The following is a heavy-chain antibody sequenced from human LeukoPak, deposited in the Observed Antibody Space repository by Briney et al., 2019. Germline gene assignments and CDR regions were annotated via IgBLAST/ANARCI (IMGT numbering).Heavy chain of an antibody. D-gene: IGHD2-21*02. CDR3: ARKGLPDY. J-gene: IGHJ4*02. Sequence: GGSLRLSCAASGFTFNTYWMIWVGKPQGKGLDWVANINQDGSVRYYVASVKGRFTISRDNAKNLVHLQMNSLRAEDTAVYYCARKGLPDYWGQGTMVTVSS. CDR1: GFTFNTYW. CDR2: INQDGSVR. V-gene: IGHV3-7*01.